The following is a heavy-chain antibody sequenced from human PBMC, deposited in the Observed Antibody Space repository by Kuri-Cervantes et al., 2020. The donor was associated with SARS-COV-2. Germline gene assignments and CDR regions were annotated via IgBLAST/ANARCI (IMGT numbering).Heavy chain of an antibody. CDR2: IYSGGST. CDR3: AREDRYGGNLNWFDP. J-gene: IGHJ5*02. CDR1: GFTVSSKY. V-gene: IGHV3-53*01. D-gene: IGHD4-23*01. Sequence: GGSLRLSCAASGFTVSSKYMSWVRQAPGKGLEWVSVIYSGGSTYYADSVQGRFTISRDNSKNTLYLQMNSLRVEDTAVYYCAREDRYGGNLNWFDPWGQGTLVTVSS.